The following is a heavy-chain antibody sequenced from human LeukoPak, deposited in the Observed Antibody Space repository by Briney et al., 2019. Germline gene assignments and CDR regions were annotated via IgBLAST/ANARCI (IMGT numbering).Heavy chain of an antibody. CDR3: AKQPYSSSWYVFDY. V-gene: IGHV3-23*01. J-gene: IGHJ4*02. CDR1: GGSISSSSYY. D-gene: IGHD6-13*01. Sequence: PSETLSLTCTVSGGSISSSSYYWGWIRQPPGKGLEWVSAISGSGGSTYYADSVKGRFTISRDNSKNTLYLQMNSLRAEDTAVYYCAKQPYSSSWYVFDYWGQGTLVTVSS. CDR2: ISGSGGST.